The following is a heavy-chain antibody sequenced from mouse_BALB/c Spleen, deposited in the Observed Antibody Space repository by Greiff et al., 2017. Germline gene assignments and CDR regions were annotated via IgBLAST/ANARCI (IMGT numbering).Heavy chain of an antibody. Sequence: VQLQQSGPELVKPGASVRISCKASGYTFTSYYIHWVKQRPGQGLEWIGWIYPGNVNTKYNEKFKGKATLTADKSSSTAYMQLSSLTSEDSAVYFCARPLYYYFDYWGQGTTLTVSS. CDR1: GYTFTSYY. CDR2: IYPGNVNT. CDR3: ARPLYYYFDY. V-gene: IGHV1S56*01. J-gene: IGHJ2*01. D-gene: IGHD2-1*01.